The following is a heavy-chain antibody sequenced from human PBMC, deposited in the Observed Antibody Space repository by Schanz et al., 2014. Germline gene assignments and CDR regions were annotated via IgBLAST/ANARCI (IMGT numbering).Heavy chain of an antibody. Sequence: EVQLVESGGGLAQPGGSLRLSCAASGITFSGYSMNWVRQAPGKGLEWVSYISSSGSTIYYADSVKGRFTISRDNSNNTLYLQMKSLRAEDTAMYYCAKRCSSTSCSHGAFDIWGQGTMVTVSS. CDR2: ISSSGSTI. CDR3: AKRCSSTSCSHGAFDI. J-gene: IGHJ3*02. CDR1: GITFSGYS. V-gene: IGHV3-48*01. D-gene: IGHD2-2*01.